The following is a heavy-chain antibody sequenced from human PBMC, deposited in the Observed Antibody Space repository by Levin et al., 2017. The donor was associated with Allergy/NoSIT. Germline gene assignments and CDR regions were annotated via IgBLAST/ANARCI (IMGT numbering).Heavy chain of an antibody. D-gene: IGHD4-11*01. Sequence: GGSLRLSCAASGFTFSIHAMAWVRQAPGKGLEWVAAISGSGAITYYGNSVRGRFTISRDNSKNTLYLQMNTLRAEDTAVYYCAKDQTGSNYKAFDYWGQGTLVTVSS. CDR3: AKDQTGSNYKAFDY. CDR2: ISGSGAIT. CDR1: GFTFSIHA. V-gene: IGHV3-23*01. J-gene: IGHJ4*02.